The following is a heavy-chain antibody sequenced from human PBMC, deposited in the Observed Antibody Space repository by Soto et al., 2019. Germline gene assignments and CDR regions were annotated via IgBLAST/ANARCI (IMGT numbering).Heavy chain of an antibody. J-gene: IGHJ4*02. D-gene: IGHD4-17*01. Sequence: QVQLVQSGAEVKKPGASVKVSCKASGYTFTSYGISWVRQAPGQGLERMGWISAYNDNTYYSQQLQGSVNMTTDTSTSTAYLELRGLRSVYTAVYYSARSTGDYGIYWGQGTLVTVSS. CDR2: ISAYNDNT. CDR3: ARSTGDYGIY. V-gene: IGHV1-18*01. CDR1: GYTFTSYG.